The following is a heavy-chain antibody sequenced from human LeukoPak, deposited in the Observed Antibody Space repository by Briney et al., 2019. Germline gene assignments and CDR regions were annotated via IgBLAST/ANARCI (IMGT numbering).Heavy chain of an antibody. CDR1: GFTVSSNY. D-gene: IGHD3-9*01. V-gene: IGHV3-53*01. CDR2: IYRGGST. Sequence: GGSLRLSCAASGFTVSSNYMSWVRQAPGKGLEWVSVIYRGGSTYYADSVKGRFTISTDNSKNTLTLQMNSLRAVDTAVYYCARTTKEFDILTGYYFDYWGQGTLVTVSS. J-gene: IGHJ4*02. CDR3: ARTTKEFDILTGYYFDY.